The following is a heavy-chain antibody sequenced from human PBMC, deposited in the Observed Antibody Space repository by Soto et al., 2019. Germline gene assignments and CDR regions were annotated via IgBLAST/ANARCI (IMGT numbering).Heavy chain of an antibody. CDR3: AKDQDTALINVYYYYGMDV. CDR2: ISHDGSNK. V-gene: IGHV3-30*18. CDR1: GFTFSNYG. J-gene: IGHJ6*02. D-gene: IGHD5-18*01. Sequence: QVQLVESGGGVVQPGRSLGLSCAASGFTFSNYGMHWVRQAPDKGLEWVAGISHDGSNKYYADSVKGRFTISRDNSKNTLYLQMNSLRAEDTAVYYCAKDQDTALINVYYYYGMDVWGQGTTVTVSS.